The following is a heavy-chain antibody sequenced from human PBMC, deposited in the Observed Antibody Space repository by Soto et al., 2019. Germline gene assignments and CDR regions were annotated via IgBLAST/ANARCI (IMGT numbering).Heavy chain of an antibody. V-gene: IGHV1-2*04. CDR2: INPNSGGT. CDR3: ARGLTGYCSGGSCYLFAY. CDR1: GYTFTGYY. Sequence: QVQLVQSGAEVKKPGASVKVSCKASGYTFTGYYMHWVRQAPGQGLEWMGWINPNSGGTNYAQKFQGWVTMTRDTSISTAYMELSRLRSDDTAVYYCARGLTGYCSGGSCYLFAYWGQGTLVTVSS. J-gene: IGHJ4*02. D-gene: IGHD2-15*01.